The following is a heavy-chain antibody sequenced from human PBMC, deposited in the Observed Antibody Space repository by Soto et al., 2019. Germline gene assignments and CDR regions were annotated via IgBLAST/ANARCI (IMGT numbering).Heavy chain of an antibody. J-gene: IGHJ5*02. Sequence: ASVKVSCKVSGYTLTELSMHWVRQAPGKGLEWMGGFDPEDGETIYAQKFQGRVTMTEDTSTDTAYMELSSLRSEDTAVYYCATASLIAVAGGGWFDPWGQGTLVTVYS. D-gene: IGHD6-19*01. CDR1: GYTLTELS. CDR2: FDPEDGET. CDR3: ATASLIAVAGGGWFDP. V-gene: IGHV1-24*01.